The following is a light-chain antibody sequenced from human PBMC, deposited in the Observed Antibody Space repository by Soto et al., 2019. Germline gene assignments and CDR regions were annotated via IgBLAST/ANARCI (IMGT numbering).Light chain of an antibody. J-gene: IGKJ1*01. CDR1: QSVSGW. V-gene: IGKV1-5*03. CDR2: KAS. CDR3: QHYNSYSEA. Sequence: DIQMTQSPATLSASVGDTVTVTCRASQSVSGWLAWYQQKPGKAPKLLIYKASTLKSGVPSRFSGSGSGTEFALTSSSLQPDDFATYYCQHYNSYSEAFGQGTKVDI.